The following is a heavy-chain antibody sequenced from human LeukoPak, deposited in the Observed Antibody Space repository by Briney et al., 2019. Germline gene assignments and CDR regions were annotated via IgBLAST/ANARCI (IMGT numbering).Heavy chain of an antibody. D-gene: IGHD1-26*01. CDR1: GFTFSTYA. Sequence: GGSLRLSCAASGFTFSTYAMSWVRQVPGKGLEWVANIKQDGSEKYYVDSVKGRFTISRDNAKNSLYLQMNSLRAEDTAVYYCARVEWELQIDYWGQGTLVTVSS. V-gene: IGHV3-7*01. CDR3: ARVEWELQIDY. J-gene: IGHJ4*02. CDR2: IKQDGSEK.